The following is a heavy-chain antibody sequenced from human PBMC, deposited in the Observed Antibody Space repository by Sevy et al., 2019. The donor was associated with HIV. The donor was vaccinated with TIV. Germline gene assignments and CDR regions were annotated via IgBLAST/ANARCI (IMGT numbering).Heavy chain of an antibody. CDR2: IYYSGST. J-gene: IGHJ4*02. V-gene: IGHV4-59*01. CDR3: AREAPLDYYDSSGYFDY. Sequence: SETLSLTCTVSGGSISSYYWSWIRQPPGKGLEWIGYIYYSGSTKYNPSLKSRVTISVDTSKNQFSLKLSSVTAADTAVYYCAREAPLDYYDSSGYFDYWGQGTLVTVSS. CDR1: GGSISSYY. D-gene: IGHD3-22*01.